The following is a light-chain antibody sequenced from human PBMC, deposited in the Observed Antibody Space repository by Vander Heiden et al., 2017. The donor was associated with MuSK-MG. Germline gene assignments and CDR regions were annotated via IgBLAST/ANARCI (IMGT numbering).Light chain of an antibody. CDR2: WAS. CDR3: QQDYSTPST. V-gene: IGKV4-1*01. CDR1: QTVLHSSNNKEY. Sequence: DIVMTQSPDSLAVSLGERATINCKSSQTVLHSSNNKEYLVWYQQKPGQPPKLLIYWASTRESGVPDRFSGSGSGTDFTLTISSLQAEDVAVYYCQQDYSTPSTFGQGTKLEIK. J-gene: IGKJ2*01.